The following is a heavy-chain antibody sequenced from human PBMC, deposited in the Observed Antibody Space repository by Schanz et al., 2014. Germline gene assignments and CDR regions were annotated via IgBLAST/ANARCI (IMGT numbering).Heavy chain of an antibody. J-gene: IGHJ6*02. D-gene: IGHD5-18*01. Sequence: QVHLVQSGAEVHKPGASLKISCKASGYTFTNFFLHWVRQAPGQGLEWMGRIIPITGITNYAQKFQGRVTFTADKSTSTAYMELSSLRSEDTAVYYCARGPSQGYSYGHNIGAYYYGMDVWGQGTTVTVSS. V-gene: IGHV1-69*09. CDR1: GYTFTNFF. CDR3: ARGPSQGYSYGHNIGAYYYGMDV. CDR2: IIPITGIT.